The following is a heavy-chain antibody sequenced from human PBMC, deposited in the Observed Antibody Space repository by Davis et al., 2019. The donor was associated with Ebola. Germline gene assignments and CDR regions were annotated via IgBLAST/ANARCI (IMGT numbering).Heavy chain of an antibody. D-gene: IGHD6-19*01. J-gene: IGHJ5*02. CDR3: AKDQTRIPVAGLNWFDP. CDR1: GFTFDDYA. V-gene: IGHV3-9*01. Sequence: GGSLRLSCAASGFTFDDYAMHWVRQAPGKGLEWVSGIRWNSGSIDYADSVKGRFTIPRDNAKTSLYLQMNSLRAEDTALYYCAKDQTRIPVAGLNWFDPWGQGTLVTVSS. CDR2: IRWNSGSI.